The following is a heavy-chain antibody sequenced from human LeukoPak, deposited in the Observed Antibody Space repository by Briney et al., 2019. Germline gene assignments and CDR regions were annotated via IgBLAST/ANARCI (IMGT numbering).Heavy chain of an antibody. V-gene: IGHV1-8*03. Sequence: ASVKVSCKASGGTFSSYAISWVRQAPGQGLEWMGWISAYNGNTAYAQKFQGRVTITRNTSISTAYMELSSLRSEDTAVYYCAREDYYDSGSNDYWGQGTLVTVSS. CDR1: GGTFSSYA. CDR3: AREDYYDSGSNDY. J-gene: IGHJ4*02. D-gene: IGHD3-22*01. CDR2: ISAYNGNT.